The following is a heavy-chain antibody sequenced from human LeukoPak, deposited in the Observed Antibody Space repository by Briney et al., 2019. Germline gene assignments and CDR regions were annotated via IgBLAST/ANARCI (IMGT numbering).Heavy chain of an antibody. D-gene: IGHD3-3*01. J-gene: IGHJ5*02. CDR3: ARDRYDFWSGYDDWFDP. V-gene: IGHV3-48*02. CDR2: ISSSSSTI. CDR1: GFTFSSYS. Sequence: PGGSLRLSCAASGFTFSSYSMNWVRQAPGKGLEWVSYISSSSSTIYYADSVKGRFTISRDNAKNSLYLQMNSLRDEDTAVYYCARDRYDFWSGYDDWFDPWGQGTLVTVSS.